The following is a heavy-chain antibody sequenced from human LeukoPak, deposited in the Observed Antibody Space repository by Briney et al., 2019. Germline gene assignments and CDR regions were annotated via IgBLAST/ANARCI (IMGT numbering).Heavy chain of an antibody. D-gene: IGHD3-10*01. CDR2: VYFSGTS. Sequence: ASETLSLTCSVSGGAVSSGTYYETWIRQPPGKGLEWLGHVYFSGTSSYNPSLKSRVTISADTSKNQFSLKLISVTAADTAVYFCARRRMIRGVIIFDYWGPGALVTVSS. CDR1: GGAVSSGTYY. V-gene: IGHV4-61*01. CDR3: ARRRMIRGVIIFDY. J-gene: IGHJ4*02.